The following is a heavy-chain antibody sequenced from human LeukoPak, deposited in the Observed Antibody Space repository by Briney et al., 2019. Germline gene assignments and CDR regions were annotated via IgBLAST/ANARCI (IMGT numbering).Heavy chain of an antibody. V-gene: IGHV1-69*13. D-gene: IGHD1-1*01. Sequence: GASVKVSCKTSGYTFTSYYIHWVRQAPGKGLEWMGGIVPVFETIDYAQKFQGRVTPSADDSTTTAYMELNSLRSEDTAVYYCARSWAVQNTFYYFDDWGQGTLVTVSS. CDR2: IVPVFETI. CDR3: ARSWAVQNTFYYFDD. CDR1: GYTFTSYY. J-gene: IGHJ4*02.